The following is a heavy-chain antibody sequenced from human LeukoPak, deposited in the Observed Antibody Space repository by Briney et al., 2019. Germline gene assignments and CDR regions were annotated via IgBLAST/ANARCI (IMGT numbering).Heavy chain of an antibody. Sequence: SETLSLTCAVYGGSFSGYYWSWIRQPPGKGLEWIGEINHSGSTNYNPSLKSRVTISVDTSKNQFSLKLSSVTAADTAVYYCARHVVLLWFGELGYWFDPWGQGTLVTVSS. J-gene: IGHJ5*02. CDR3: ARHVVLLWFGELGYWFDP. D-gene: IGHD3-10*01. CDR2: INHSGST. V-gene: IGHV4-34*01. CDR1: GGSFSGYY.